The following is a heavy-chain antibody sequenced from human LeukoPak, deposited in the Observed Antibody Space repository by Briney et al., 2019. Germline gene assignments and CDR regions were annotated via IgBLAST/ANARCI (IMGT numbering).Heavy chain of an antibody. J-gene: IGHJ6*02. CDR3: ARDRTPSTGYGMDV. V-gene: IGHV4-61*01. D-gene: IGHD1-14*01. CDR2: IYYSGST. CDR1: GGSVSSGSYY. Sequence: SETLSLTCTVSGGSVSSGSYYWSWIRQPPGKGLEWIGYIYYSGSTNYNPSLKSRVTISVDTSKNQFSLKLSSVTAADTAVYYCARDRTPSTGYGMDVWGQGTTVTVSS.